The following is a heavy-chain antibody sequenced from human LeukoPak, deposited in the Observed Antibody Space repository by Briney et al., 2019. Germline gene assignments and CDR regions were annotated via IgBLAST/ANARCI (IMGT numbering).Heavy chain of an antibody. D-gene: IGHD1-1*01. J-gene: IGHJ4*02. CDR3: ARGYTYTDY. Sequence: GGSLRLSCAASGFTFSSYGMHWVRQAPGKGLEWVANIKQDGSEKYYVDSVKGRFTISRDNAKNSLYLQMNSLRAEDTAVYYCARGYTYTDYWGQGTLVTVSS. CDR1: GFTFSSYG. CDR2: IKQDGSEK. V-gene: IGHV3-7*01.